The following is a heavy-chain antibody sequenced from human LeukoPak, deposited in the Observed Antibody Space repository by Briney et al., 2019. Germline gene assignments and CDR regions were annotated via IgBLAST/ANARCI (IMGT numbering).Heavy chain of an antibody. D-gene: IGHD3-10*01. J-gene: IGHJ5*02. V-gene: IGHV3-74*01. CDR3: ARDLGSYYYGSGSYYKRRYNWFDP. CDR1: GFTFSSYW. CDR2: INSDGSST. Sequence: GGSLRLSCAASGFTFSSYWMHWVRQAPGKGLVWVSRINSDGSSTSYADSVKGRFTISRDNAKNTLYLQMNSLRAEDTAVYYCARDLGSYYYGSGSYYKRRYNWFDPWGQGTLVTVSS.